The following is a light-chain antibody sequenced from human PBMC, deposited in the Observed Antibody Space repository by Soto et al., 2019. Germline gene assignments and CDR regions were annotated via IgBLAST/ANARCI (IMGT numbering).Light chain of an antibody. Sequence: DFQMTQSPSSLSASVGDRVIITCQASQHISTYLNWYQQKPGKAPKLLIYKASTLKSGVPSRFSGSGSGTEFTLTISSLQPDDFATYYCQHYNSYSEAFGQGTKVDIK. J-gene: IGKJ1*01. CDR1: QHISTY. V-gene: IGKV1-5*03. CDR3: QHYNSYSEA. CDR2: KAS.